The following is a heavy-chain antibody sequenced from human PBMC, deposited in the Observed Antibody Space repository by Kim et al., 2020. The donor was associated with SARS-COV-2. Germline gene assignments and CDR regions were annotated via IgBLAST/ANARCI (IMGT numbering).Heavy chain of an antibody. D-gene: IGHD3-10*01. J-gene: IGHJ4*02. CDR2: T. V-gene: IGHV3-23*01. Sequence: TYYADSVKGRFTIPKDNSKNTLYLKMNSLRAEDTAVYYCSMVRERAYFDYWGQGTLVTVSS. CDR3: SMVRERAYFDY.